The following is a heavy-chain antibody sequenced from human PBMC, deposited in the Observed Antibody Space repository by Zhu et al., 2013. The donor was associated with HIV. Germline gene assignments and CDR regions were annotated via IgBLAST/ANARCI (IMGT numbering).Heavy chain of an antibody. V-gene: IGHV1-18*04. CDR3: ARFLGVSVAGIPDY. Sequence: QVQLVQSGAEVKKPGASVKISCKASGYTFASFWMHWVRQAPGQGLEWMGWISAYSGNTKYTEKFQGRVTMTTEISTRTGYMELRSLRSDDTAVYYCARFLGVSVAGIPDYWGQGTLVTVSS. CDR1: GYTFASFW. CDR2: ISAYSGNT. D-gene: IGHD6-19*01. J-gene: IGHJ4*02.